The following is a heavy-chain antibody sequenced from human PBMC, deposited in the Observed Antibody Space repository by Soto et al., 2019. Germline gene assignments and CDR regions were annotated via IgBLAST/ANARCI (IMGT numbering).Heavy chain of an antibody. CDR3: ARYSSSSGGWD. J-gene: IGHJ4*02. D-gene: IGHD6-6*01. V-gene: IGHV1-69*02. Sequence: ASVKVSCKASGGTFSSYTISWVRQAPGQGLEWMGRIIPILGIANYAQKFQGRVTITADKSTSTAYMELSSLRSEDTAVYYCARYSSSSGGWDWGQGTLVTVSS. CDR1: GGTFSSYT. CDR2: IIPILGIA.